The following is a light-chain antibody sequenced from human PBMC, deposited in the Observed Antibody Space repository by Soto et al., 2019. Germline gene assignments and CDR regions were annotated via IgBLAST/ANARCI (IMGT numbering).Light chain of an antibody. V-gene: IGLV2-8*01. CDR1: SSDVGGYDS. CDR3: SSYAGSNTFV. CDR2: DVD. Sequence: QSALAQPPSASGSPGQSVTISCSGTSSDVGGYDSVSWYQHHPGKVPKLIIFDVDKWPSGVPDRFPGFKSGNTASLTVSGLRAEDEADYYCSSYAGSNTFVFGTGTQLTVL. J-gene: IGLJ1*01.